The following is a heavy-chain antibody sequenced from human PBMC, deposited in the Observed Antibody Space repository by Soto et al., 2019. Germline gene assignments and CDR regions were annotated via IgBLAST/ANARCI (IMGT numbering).Heavy chain of an antibody. V-gene: IGHV1-69*08. Sequence: QVQLVQSGAEVKKPGSSVKVSCKASGGTFSSYTISWVRQAPGQGLEWMGRIIPILGIANSAQKFQGRVTITADKSTSTAYMELSSLRSEDTAVYYCARDPPEYSYGYLDYWGQGTLVTVSS. CDR3: ARDPPEYSYGYLDY. CDR2: IIPILGIA. CDR1: GGTFSSYT. J-gene: IGHJ4*02. D-gene: IGHD5-18*01.